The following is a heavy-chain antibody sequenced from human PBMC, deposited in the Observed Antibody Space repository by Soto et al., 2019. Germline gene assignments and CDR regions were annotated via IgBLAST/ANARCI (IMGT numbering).Heavy chain of an antibody. CDR2: INHSGST. J-gene: IGHJ6*02. CDR1: RGSFSGFY. Sequence: QVQLQQRGAGLLKPSETLALTCGVYRGSFSGFYWTWIRQTPGKGLEWIGEINHSGSTNYNPSFMNLVTISVDRSTNYFSLKMTSVTAADAAVYYCARGRGYFYCNNSYGMDVWGQGTTVTVSS. CDR3: ARGRGYFYCNNSYGMDV. V-gene: IGHV4-34*01. D-gene: IGHD5-12*01.